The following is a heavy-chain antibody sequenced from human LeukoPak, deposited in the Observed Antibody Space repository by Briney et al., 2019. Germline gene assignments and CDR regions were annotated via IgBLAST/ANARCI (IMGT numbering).Heavy chain of an antibody. CDR1: GGSISSSSYY. V-gene: IGHV4-39*07. Sequence: SETLSLTCTVSGGSISSSSYYWGWIRQPQGRGLGWIGNIYYSGSTYYNPSLESRVPISVDTSKNQFSLKLTSVTAADTAVYYCARSGGTWIYNYWGQGTLVTVSS. CDR3: ARSGGTWIYNY. CDR2: IYYSGST. J-gene: IGHJ4*02. D-gene: IGHD1-7*01.